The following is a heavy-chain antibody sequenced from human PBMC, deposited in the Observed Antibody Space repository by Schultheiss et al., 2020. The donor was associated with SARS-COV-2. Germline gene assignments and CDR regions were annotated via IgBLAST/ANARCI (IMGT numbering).Heavy chain of an antibody. CDR3: AGGGQGQLVRWGGYYYMDV. D-gene: IGHD6-6*01. J-gene: IGHJ6*03. CDR1: GGSFSSYY. V-gene: IGHV4-34*01. CDR2: INHSGST. Sequence: SETLSLTCAVYGGSFSSYYWSWIRKPPGKGLEWIWEINHSGSTNYNPTLKSRVTISVDTSKNQFSLKLSSVTAADTAVYYCAGGGQGQLVRWGGYYYMDVWGKGTTVTVSS.